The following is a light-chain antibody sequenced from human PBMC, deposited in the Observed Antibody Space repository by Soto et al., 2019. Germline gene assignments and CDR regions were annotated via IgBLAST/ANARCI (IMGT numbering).Light chain of an antibody. Sequence: EIVMAQSPATLSVSPGESATLSCRASQSNTGNLAWYQQKPGLSPRLLIYHTSPRVTGVPASFSGSGSGTEFYLTIRSLQSEDSAVYYCLWYDNWPLTFGGGTKVEIK. CDR3: LWYDNWPLT. J-gene: IGKJ4*01. CDR1: QSNTGN. V-gene: IGKV3-15*01. CDR2: HTS.